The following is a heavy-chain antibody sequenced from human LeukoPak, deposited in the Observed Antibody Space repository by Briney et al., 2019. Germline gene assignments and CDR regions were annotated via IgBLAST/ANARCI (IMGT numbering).Heavy chain of an antibody. D-gene: IGHD3-3*01. CDR3: ARVYYDFWSGYYYYFDY. CDR2: IYHSGST. CDR1: GGSISSGGYS. J-gene: IGHJ4*02. Sequence: TLSLTCAVSGGSISSGGYSWSWIRQPPGKGLEWIGYIYHSGSTYYNPSLKSRVTISVDRSKNQFSLKLSSVTAADTAVYYCARVYYDFWSGYYYYFDYWGQGTLVTVSS. V-gene: IGHV4-30-2*01.